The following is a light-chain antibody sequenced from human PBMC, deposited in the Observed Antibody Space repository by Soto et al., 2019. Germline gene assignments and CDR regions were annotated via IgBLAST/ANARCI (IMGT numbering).Light chain of an antibody. Sequence: EIVLTQSPGTLSLSPGERATLSCRASQSVSSRYLAWYQQIPGQAPRLLIFGASSRATGIPDRFSGSGSGTDFTLTINRLEPEDFAVYYCQQYVGSFTFGPGTKVDL. CDR3: QQYVGSFT. V-gene: IGKV3-20*01. J-gene: IGKJ3*01. CDR2: GAS. CDR1: QSVSSRY.